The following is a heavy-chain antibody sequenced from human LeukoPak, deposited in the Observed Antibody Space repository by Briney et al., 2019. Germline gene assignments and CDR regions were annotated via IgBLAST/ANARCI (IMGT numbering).Heavy chain of an antibody. J-gene: IGHJ4*02. D-gene: IGHD5-18*01. CDR2: TNAGNGNT. CDR1: GYTFTSYA. Sequence: ASLKVSCKASGYTFTSYAMHWVRQAPGQRLEWMGWTNAGNGNTKYSQKFQGRVTITRDTSASTAYMELSSLRSEDTAVYYCASSGYSFPGGTDYWGQGTLVTVSS. V-gene: IGHV1-3*01. CDR3: ASSGYSFPGGTDY.